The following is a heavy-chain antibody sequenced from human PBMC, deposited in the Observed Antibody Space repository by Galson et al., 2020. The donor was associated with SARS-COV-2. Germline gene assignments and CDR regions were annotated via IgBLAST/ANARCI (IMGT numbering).Heavy chain of an antibody. CDR2: ISYDGSNK. CDR3: ANGCPDCSGGSCYPLSCTHFDY. J-gene: IGHJ4*02. D-gene: IGHD2-15*01. Sequence: GESLKISCAASGFTFSSYGMHWVRQAPGKGLEWVAVISYDGSNKYYADSVKGRFTISRDNSKNTLYLQMNSLRAEDTAVYYCANGCPDCSGGSCYPLSCTHFDYWGQGTLVTVSS. CDR1: GFTFSSYG. V-gene: IGHV3-30*18.